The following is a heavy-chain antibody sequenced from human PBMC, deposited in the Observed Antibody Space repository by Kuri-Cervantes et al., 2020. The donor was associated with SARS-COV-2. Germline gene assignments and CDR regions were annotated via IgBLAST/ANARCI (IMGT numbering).Heavy chain of an antibody. D-gene: IGHD5-18*01. J-gene: IGHJ4*02. CDR2: ISGSGGST. V-gene: IGHV3-23*01. Sequence: ASLKISCVASDITFGIYVMTWVRQAPGKGLEWFSAISGSGGSTYYAHSVKGRFTISSDNSKNTLYLQMNSLRAEDTAVCYRAKDLGKGDTAMVMGGYWGQGTLVTVSS. CDR3: AKDLGKGDTAMVMGGY. CDR1: DITFGIYV.